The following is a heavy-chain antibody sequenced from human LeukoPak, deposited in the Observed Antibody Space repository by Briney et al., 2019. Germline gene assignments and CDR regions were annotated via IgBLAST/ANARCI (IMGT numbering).Heavy chain of an antibody. CDR1: GGSFSGYY. CDR2: INHSGST. CDR3: ARGGWIQLWSYFDY. D-gene: IGHD5-18*01. Sequence: SETLSLTCAVYGGSFSGYYWSWIRQPPGKGLEWIGEINHSGSTNYNPSLKSRVTISVDTSKNQFSLKLSSVTAADTAVYYCARGGWIQLWSYFDYWGQRTLVTVSS. J-gene: IGHJ4*02. V-gene: IGHV4-34*01.